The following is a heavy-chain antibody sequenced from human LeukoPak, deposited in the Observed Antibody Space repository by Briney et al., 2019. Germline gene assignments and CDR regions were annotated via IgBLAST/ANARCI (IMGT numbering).Heavy chain of an antibody. V-gene: IGHV4-39*01. CDR3: ARHEYSGSYYGLSWFDP. CDR1: GGSISSRGYY. Sequence: PSQTLSLTCTVSGGSISSRGYYWGWIRQPPGKGLEGIALTYYSGSTYYHPSLKSRVTISVDTSKNQLSLKLSSLTAADTAVYYCARHEYSGSYYGLSWFDPWGQGTLVTVSS. D-gene: IGHD1-26*01. CDR2: TYYSGST. J-gene: IGHJ5*02.